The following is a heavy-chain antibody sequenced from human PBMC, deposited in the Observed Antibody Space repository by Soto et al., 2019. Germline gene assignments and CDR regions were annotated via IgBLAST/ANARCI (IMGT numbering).Heavy chain of an antibody. J-gene: IGHJ5*02. CDR2: ISSSSSYI. D-gene: IGHD5-18*01. CDR1: GFTFSSYS. Sequence: GGSLRLSCAASGFTFSSYSMNWVRQAPGKGLEWVSSISSSSSYIYYADSVKGRFTISRDNAKNSLYLQMNSLRAEDNAVSYCSVSTRGASYGSLGFDAWGQGTLVTVSS. CDR3: SVSTRGASYGSLGFDA. V-gene: IGHV3-21*01.